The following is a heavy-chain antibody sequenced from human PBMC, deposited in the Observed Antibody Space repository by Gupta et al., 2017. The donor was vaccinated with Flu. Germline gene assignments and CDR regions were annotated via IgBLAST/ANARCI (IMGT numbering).Heavy chain of an antibody. V-gene: IGHV3-7*01. J-gene: IGHJ4*02. CDR3: ARDIITGWSFEY. CDR1: GFTFSTYW. CDR2: IKTDGSDK. Sequence: EVQLVESGGDLVQPGGSLRLSRAASGFTFSTYWMYWVRQAPGKGLEWVASIKTDGSDKYHVDSVKGRFTISRDNAKNSLYLQMNSLRVEDTAVYFCARDIITGWSFEYWGQGTPVTVSS. D-gene: IGHD6-19*01.